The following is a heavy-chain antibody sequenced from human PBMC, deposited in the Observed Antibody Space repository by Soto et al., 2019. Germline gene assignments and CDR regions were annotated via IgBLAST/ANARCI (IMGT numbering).Heavy chain of an antibody. V-gene: IGHV1-24*01. CDR2: FDPEDGET. CDR3: ARDSSGFRNFDY. Sequence: ASVKVSCKVSGYTLTELSMHWVRQAPGKGLEWMGGFDPEDGETIHAQKFQGRVTMTEDESTSTAYMELSSLRSEDTAVYYCARDSSGFRNFDYWGQGTLVTVSS. CDR1: GYTLTELS. J-gene: IGHJ4*02. D-gene: IGHD6-19*01.